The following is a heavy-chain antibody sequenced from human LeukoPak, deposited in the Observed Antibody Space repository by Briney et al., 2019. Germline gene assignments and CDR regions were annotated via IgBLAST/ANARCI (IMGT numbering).Heavy chain of an antibody. CDR1: GGSISSYY. Sequence: SETLSLTCTVSGGSISSYYWSWIRQPPGKGLEWIGYIYYSGSTNYNPSLKSRVTISVDTSKNQFSLKLSSVTAADTAVYYCARVDRGSSSPGGYWGQGTLVTVSS. J-gene: IGHJ4*02. CDR2: IYYSGST. V-gene: IGHV4-59*01. CDR3: ARVDRGSSSPGGY. D-gene: IGHD6-13*01.